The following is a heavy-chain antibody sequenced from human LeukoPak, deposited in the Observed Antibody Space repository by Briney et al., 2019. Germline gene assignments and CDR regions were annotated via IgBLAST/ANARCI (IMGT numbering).Heavy chain of an antibody. Sequence: TGGSLRLSCAASGFTVSSNYMSWVRQAPGKGLEWVSVIYSGGSTYYADSVKGRFTISRDNSKNTLYLQMNSLRAEDTAVYYCAKDQYYDFWSGYQGVVDYWGQGTLVTVSS. CDR2: IYSGGST. V-gene: IGHV3-53*01. J-gene: IGHJ4*02. CDR1: GFTVSSNY. D-gene: IGHD3-3*01. CDR3: AKDQYYDFWSGYQGVVDY.